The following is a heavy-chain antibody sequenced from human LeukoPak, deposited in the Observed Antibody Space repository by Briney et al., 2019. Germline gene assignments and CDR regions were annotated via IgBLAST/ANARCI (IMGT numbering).Heavy chain of an antibody. CDR1: GGSFSGYY. CDR3: ARGWTIAAAGTDFDY. V-gene: IGHV4-34*01. J-gene: IGHJ4*02. D-gene: IGHD6-13*01. CDR2: INHSGST. Sequence: SETLSLTCAVYGGSFSGYYWSWIRQPPGKGLEWIGEINHSGSTNYNPSLKSRVTISVDTSKDQFSLKLSSVTAADTAVYYCARGWTIAAAGTDFDYWGQGALVTVSS.